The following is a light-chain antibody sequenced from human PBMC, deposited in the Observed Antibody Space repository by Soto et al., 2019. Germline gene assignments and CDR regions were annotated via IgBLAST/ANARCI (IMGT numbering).Light chain of an antibody. V-gene: IGKV1-39*01. J-gene: IGKJ3*01. Sequence: DIQMTQSPSSMSASVGDRVTINCRASQTISNSLNWYQEKPGKAPKLLIYAASNLQSGVPSRFSGGGSVTEFTLTISNLQPEDFATYYCQKTDSTPFTVGPGTKVDI. CDR3: QKTDSTPFT. CDR1: QTISNS. CDR2: AAS.